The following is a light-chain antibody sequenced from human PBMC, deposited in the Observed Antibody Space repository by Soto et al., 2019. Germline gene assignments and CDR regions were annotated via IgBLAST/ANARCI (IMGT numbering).Light chain of an antibody. Sequence: DIQMTQSPSSLSASVGDRVTITCRASQTISSYLPWYQQKPGKDPRLLIYATSNLNGGVPSRFSGSGSGTDFSLTISSLQPDDFATYYCQQSYSSPYTFGQGT. J-gene: IGKJ2*01. V-gene: IGKV1-39*01. CDR1: QTISSY. CDR2: ATS. CDR3: QQSYSSPYT.